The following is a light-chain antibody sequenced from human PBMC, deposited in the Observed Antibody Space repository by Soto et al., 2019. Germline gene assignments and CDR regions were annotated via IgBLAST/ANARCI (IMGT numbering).Light chain of an antibody. CDR3: QSFDTSLSGFVV. J-gene: IGLJ2*01. Sequence: QSVLTQPPSMSGAPGQRVTISCTGSSSNIGAGYDVHWYQQHPGTAPKLLIFDNNNRPSGVPDRFSGSTSDTSASLAITGLQAEDEADYYCQSFDTSLSGFVVFGGGTQLTVL. CDR1: SSNIGAGYD. CDR2: DNN. V-gene: IGLV1-40*01.